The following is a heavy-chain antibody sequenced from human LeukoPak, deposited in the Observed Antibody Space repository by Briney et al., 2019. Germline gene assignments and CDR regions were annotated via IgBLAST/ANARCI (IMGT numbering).Heavy chain of an antibody. D-gene: IGHD4-17*01. Sequence: PGGTLKLSCAASGFTFSSYWMHWVRQAPGKGLLLVSRISGDESSTSYADSVEGRFTISRDNAKNTLYLQMNSLRAEDTAVYFCAREPHSDYSDHTDAFDIWGQGTMVTVSS. V-gene: IGHV3-74*01. CDR1: GFTFSSYW. CDR2: ISGDESST. CDR3: AREPHSDYSDHTDAFDI. J-gene: IGHJ3*02.